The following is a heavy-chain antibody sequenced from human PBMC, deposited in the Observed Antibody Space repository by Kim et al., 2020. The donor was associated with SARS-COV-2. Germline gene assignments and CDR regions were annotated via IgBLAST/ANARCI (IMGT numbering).Heavy chain of an antibody. J-gene: IGHJ5*02. CDR2: IWYDGSNK. CDR3: AKQFPGGYCSGGRCQPLHP. Sequence: GGSLRLSCAASGFTFSSYGMHWVRQAPGKGLEWVAVIWYDGSNKYYADSVKGRFTISRDNSKKTLYLQMNSLRVEDTAVYYCAKQFPGGYCSGGRCQPLHPWGQGTLVTVSS. D-gene: IGHD2-15*01. V-gene: IGHV3-33*06. CDR1: GFTFSSYG.